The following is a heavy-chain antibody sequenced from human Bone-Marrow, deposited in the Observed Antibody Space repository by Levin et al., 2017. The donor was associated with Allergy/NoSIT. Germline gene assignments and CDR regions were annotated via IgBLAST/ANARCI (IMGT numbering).Heavy chain of an antibody. CDR2: INPISGGP. D-gene: IGHD3-10*01. CDR3: ARLSHYNESD. CDR1: GYSFIGYY. V-gene: IGHV1-2*02. J-gene: IGHJ4*02. Sequence: GESLKISCKTSGYSFIGYYLHWVRQAPGQGPEWMGWINPISGGPNYAQKFQGRVTMTRDTSISTAYMELSRLRSDDTAVYYCARLSHYNESDWGPGTLVTVSS.